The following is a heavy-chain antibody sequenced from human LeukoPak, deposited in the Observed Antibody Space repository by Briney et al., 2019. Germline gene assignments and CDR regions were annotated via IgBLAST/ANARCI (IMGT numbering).Heavy chain of an antibody. D-gene: IGHD2-2*01. CDR1: GFTFSTYA. CDR3: AKEFCSITTCYGCFDY. V-gene: IGHV3-23*01. J-gene: IGHJ4*02. Sequence: GGSLRLSCAASGFTFSTYALSWVRQAPGKGLEWVSAISGGITYYADSVKGRFTISRDNAKNTLYLQMNSLRAEDTALYSCAKEFCSITTCYGCFDYWGQGTLVTVSS. CDR2: ISGGIT.